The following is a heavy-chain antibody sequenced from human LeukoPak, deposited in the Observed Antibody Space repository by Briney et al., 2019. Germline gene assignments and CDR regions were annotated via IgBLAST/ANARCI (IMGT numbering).Heavy chain of an antibody. Sequence: ASVKVSCKASGYTFTSYYMHWVRQAPGQGLEWMGIINPSGGSTSYAQKFQGRVTMTRNTSISTAYMELDSLRSEDTAVYYCARGPPDILTGYRLGYWGQGTLVTVSS. CDR1: GYTFTSYY. V-gene: IGHV1-46*01. CDR3: ARGPPDILTGYRLGY. D-gene: IGHD3-9*01. J-gene: IGHJ4*02. CDR2: INPSGGST.